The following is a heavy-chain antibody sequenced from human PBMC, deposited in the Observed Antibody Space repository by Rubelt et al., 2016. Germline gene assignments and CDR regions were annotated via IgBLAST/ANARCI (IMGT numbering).Heavy chain of an antibody. Sequence: EVQLVESGGGLVQPGGSLRLSCAASGFTFSKFWMSWVRQAPGQGLEWVANIKQDGAERKYLESVRGRFTISRDNTKKSLYMRMNSRRVEDTALDYWAGGNGGIPGIHDGFEVWGPGTMVSVSS. V-gene: IGHV3-7*04. D-gene: IGHD7-27*01. CDR3: AGGNGGIPGIHDGFEV. J-gene: IGHJ3*01. CDR2: IKQDGAER. CDR1: GFTFSKFW.